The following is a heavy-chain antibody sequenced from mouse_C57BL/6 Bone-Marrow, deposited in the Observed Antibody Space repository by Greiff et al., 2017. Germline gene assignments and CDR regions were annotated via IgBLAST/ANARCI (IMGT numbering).Heavy chain of an antibody. J-gene: IGHJ4*01. V-gene: IGHV5-15*04. CDR1: GFTFSDYG. Sequence: EVNLVESGGGLVQPGGSLKLSCAASGFTFSDYGMAWVRQAPRTGPEWVAFISNLAYSIYYADTVTGRFTISRENAKNTLYLEMSSLRSEDTAMYYCARRGPTYYAMDYWGQGTSVTVSS. CDR2: ISNLAYSI. D-gene: IGHD2-10*01. CDR3: ARRGPTYYAMDY.